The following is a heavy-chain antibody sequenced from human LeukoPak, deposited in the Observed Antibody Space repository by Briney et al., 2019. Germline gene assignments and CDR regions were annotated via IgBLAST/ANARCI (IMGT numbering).Heavy chain of an antibody. V-gene: IGHV4-61*01. J-gene: IGHJ4*02. CDR1: GGSVSSGSYY. CDR3: ARDRLGGYSYVY. CDR2: IYYSGST. D-gene: IGHD5-12*01. Sequence: SETLSLTCTVSGGSVSSGSYYWSWIRQTPGKGLEWIGYIYYSGSTNYNPSLKSRVTISVDTSKNQFSLKLSSVTAADTAVYYCARDRLGGYSYVYWGQGSLVTVSS.